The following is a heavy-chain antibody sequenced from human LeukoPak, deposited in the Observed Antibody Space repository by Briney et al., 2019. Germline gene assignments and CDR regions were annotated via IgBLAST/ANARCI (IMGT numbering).Heavy chain of an antibody. CDR1: GYTLTELS. CDR3: ATVWSRAGGSYWPFDY. J-gene: IGHJ4*02. Sequence: GASVKVSCKVSGYTLTELSMHWVRQAPGKGLEWMGGFDPEDGETIYAQKFQGRVTMTEDTSTDTAYMELSSLRSEDTAVYYCATVWSRAGGSYWPFDYWGQGTLVTVSS. V-gene: IGHV1-24*01. CDR2: FDPEDGET. D-gene: IGHD1-26*01.